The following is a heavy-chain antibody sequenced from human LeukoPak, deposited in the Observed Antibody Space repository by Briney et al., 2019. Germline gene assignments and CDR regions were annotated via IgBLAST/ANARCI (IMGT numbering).Heavy chain of an antibody. CDR2: ISWNSGSI. Sequence: PGGSLRLSCAASGFTFDDYGMSWVRQAPGKGLEWVSGISWNSGSIGYADSVKGRFTISRDNAKNSLYLQMNSLRAEDTALYYCAKVDYGSGAEYYFDYWGQGTLVTVSS. CDR3: AKVDYGSGAEYYFDY. D-gene: IGHD3-10*01. V-gene: IGHV3-9*01. CDR1: GFTFDDYG. J-gene: IGHJ4*02.